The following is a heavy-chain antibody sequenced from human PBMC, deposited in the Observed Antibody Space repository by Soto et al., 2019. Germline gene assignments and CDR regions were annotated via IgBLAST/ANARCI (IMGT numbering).Heavy chain of an antibody. D-gene: IGHD2-21*01. V-gene: IGHV3-21*04. Sequence: SLRLSCAASGFTFSGYSMNWVRQAPGKGLEWVSSISSSSSYIYYADSVKGRFTISRDNAKNSLYLQMNSLRAEDTAVYYCVRDVTETLPTGHIMAAGRFDLWGQGALVTVSS. J-gene: IGHJ4*02. CDR1: GFTFSGYS. CDR2: ISSSSSYI. CDR3: VRDVTETLPTGHIMAAGRFDL.